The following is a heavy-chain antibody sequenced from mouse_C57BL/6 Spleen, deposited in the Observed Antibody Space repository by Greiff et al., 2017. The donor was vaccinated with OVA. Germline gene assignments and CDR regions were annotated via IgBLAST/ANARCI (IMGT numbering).Heavy chain of an antibody. Sequence: QVQLQQSGPGLVQPSPCLSISCPVSGFSLTSYGVHWVRHSPGQGLEWLGVIWSGGSTDYHAAFISRLSISKENSKCQVFFKMNSLQADDTAIYDCARNPYYYGSGAMDYWGQGTSVTVSS. D-gene: IGHD1-1*01. J-gene: IGHJ4*01. CDR1: GFSLTSYG. V-gene: IGHV2-2*01. CDR2: IWSGGST. CDR3: ARNPYYYGSGAMDY.